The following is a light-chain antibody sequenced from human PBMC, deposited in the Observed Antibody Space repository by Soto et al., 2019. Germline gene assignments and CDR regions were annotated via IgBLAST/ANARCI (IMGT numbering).Light chain of an antibody. CDR1: QSVGSY. J-gene: IGKJ1*01. Sequence: EIVLTQSPATLSLSPGERATLSCRASQSVGSYLAWYQQKPGQAPRLLISDASNRATGIPARFSGSGSGTDFTLTISRLEPEDFAVYYCQQYGSSPPWTFGQGTKVDIK. CDR3: QQYGSSPPWT. V-gene: IGKV3-20*01. CDR2: DAS.